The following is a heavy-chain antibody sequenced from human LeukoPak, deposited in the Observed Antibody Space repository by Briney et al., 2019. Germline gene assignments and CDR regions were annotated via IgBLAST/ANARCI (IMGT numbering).Heavy chain of an antibody. CDR3: ARGGYYDSSGYYDFDY. D-gene: IGHD3-22*01. J-gene: IGHJ4*02. Sequence: GGSLRLSCAASGFTFSNYTMNWVRQAPGKGLEWVSYITSTSSTIYYADSVKGRFTISRDNAKNALYLQMNSLRAEDTAVYYCARGGYYDSSGYYDFDYWGQGTLVTVSS. CDR2: ITSTSSTI. CDR1: GFTFSNYT. V-gene: IGHV3-48*01.